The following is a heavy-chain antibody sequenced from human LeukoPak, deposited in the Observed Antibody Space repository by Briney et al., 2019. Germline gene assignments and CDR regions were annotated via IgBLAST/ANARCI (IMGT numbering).Heavy chain of an antibody. V-gene: IGHV4-4*02. CDR1: GGSISSSNW. J-gene: IGHJ4*02. Sequence: SETLSLTCAVSGGSISSSNWWSWVRQPPGKGLEWIGEIYHGGSTNYNPSLKSRVTISVDKSKNQFSLKLSSVTAADTAVYYCARASYYYDSSGYYFDYWGQGTLATVSS. CDR3: ARASYYYDSSGYYFDY. CDR2: IYHGGST. D-gene: IGHD3-22*01.